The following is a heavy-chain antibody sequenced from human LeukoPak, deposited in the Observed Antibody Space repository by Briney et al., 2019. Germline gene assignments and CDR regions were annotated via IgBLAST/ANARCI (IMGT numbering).Heavy chain of an antibody. CDR3: ARMDPDKGDAFDI. CDR1: GYTFTNFG. Sequence: ASVKVSCKASGYTFTNFGISWVRQAPGQGLEWMGWISAYNGNTNYAQRLQGRVTMTTDTSTSTAYMELRSLRSDDTAVYYCARMDPDKGDAFDIWGQGTMVTVSS. V-gene: IGHV1-18*01. CDR2: ISAYNGNT. D-gene: IGHD2-2*03. J-gene: IGHJ3*02.